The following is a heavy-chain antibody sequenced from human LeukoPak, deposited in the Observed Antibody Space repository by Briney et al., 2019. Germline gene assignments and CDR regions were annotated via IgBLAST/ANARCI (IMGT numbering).Heavy chain of an antibody. V-gene: IGHV4-34*01. CDR2: INHSGST. CDR1: GGSFSGYY. CDR3: ARVKWFDFDY. Sequence: MPSETLSLTCAVYGGSFSGYYWSWIRQPPGKGLEWIGEINHSGSTNYNPSLKSRVTISVDTSKNQFSLKLSSVTAADTAVCYCARVKWFDFDYWGQGTLVTVSS. D-gene: IGHD3-22*01. J-gene: IGHJ4*02.